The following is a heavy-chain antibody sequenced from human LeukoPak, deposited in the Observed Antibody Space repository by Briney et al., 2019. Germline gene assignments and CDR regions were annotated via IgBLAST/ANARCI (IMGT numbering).Heavy chain of an antibody. CDR1: GYSFTSYW. J-gene: IGHJ6*02. CDR2: IYPGDSDT. CDR3: ARPSNLRQVRGVYYYYGMDV. D-gene: IGHD3-10*01. Sequence: GESLKISCKGSGYSFTSYWIGWVRQMPGKGLEWMGIIYPGDSDTRYSPSFQGQVTISADKSISTAYLQWSSLKASDTAMYYCARPSNLRQVRGVYYYYGMDVWGQGTTVTVSS. V-gene: IGHV5-51*01.